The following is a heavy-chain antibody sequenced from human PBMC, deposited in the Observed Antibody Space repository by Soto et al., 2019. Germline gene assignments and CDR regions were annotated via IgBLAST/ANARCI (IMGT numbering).Heavy chain of an antibody. CDR2: ISGSGGST. J-gene: IGHJ4*02. Sequence: EVQLLESGGGLVQPGGSLRLSCAASGFTFSSYAMSWVRQAPGKGLEWVSAISGSGGSTYYADSVKGRFTISRDNSKNTLYLQMNSLRAEDMAVYYCAKDMITFGGVIVAPFDYWGQGTLVTVSS. D-gene: IGHD3-16*02. CDR1: GFTFSSYA. V-gene: IGHV3-23*01. CDR3: AKDMITFGGVIVAPFDY.